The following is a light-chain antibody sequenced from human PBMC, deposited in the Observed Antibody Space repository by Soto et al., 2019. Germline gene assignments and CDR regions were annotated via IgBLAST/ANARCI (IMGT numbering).Light chain of an antibody. CDR2: AAS. Sequence: DIQMTQSPSSLSASVGDRVTITCRASQVIRNDLGWYQQKPGKAPKLLIYAASTLQSGVPSRFSGSGSGTDFTLTISCLQSEDFATYYCQQYYSYLITFGQGTRLEIK. V-gene: IGKV1-17*01. CDR1: QVIRND. CDR3: QQYYSYLIT. J-gene: IGKJ5*01.